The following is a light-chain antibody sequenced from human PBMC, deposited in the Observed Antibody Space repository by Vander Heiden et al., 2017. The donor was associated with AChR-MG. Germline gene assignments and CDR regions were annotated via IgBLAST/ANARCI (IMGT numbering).Light chain of an antibody. CDR1: QSISSW. V-gene: IGKV1-5*01. J-gene: IGKJ1*01. CDR3: QHENSYSRT. Sequence: DIQMTQSPSTLSASVGDRVTITCRASQSISSWLAWYQQKAGKAPKLLIYDASSLESGVPSRFSGSGSGTEFTLTISSLQPDDFATYYCQHENSYSRTFGQGTKVEIK. CDR2: DAS.